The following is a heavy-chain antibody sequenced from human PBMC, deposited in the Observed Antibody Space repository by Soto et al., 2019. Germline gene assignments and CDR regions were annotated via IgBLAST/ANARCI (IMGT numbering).Heavy chain of an antibody. CDR3: ARGLIDFWSGVAAYYYYYYYMDV. Sequence: SETLSLTCAVYGGSFSGYYWSWIRQPPGKGLEWIGEINHSGSTNYNPSLKSRVTISVDTSKNQFSLKLSSVTAADTAVYYCARGLIDFWSGVAAYYYYYYYMDVWGKGTTVTVSS. V-gene: IGHV4-34*01. CDR2: INHSGST. J-gene: IGHJ6*03. D-gene: IGHD3-3*01. CDR1: GGSFSGYY.